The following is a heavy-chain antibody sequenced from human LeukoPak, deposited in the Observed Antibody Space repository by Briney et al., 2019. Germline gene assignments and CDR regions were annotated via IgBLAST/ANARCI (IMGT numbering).Heavy chain of an antibody. CDR2: ISYDGSNK. CDR3: AKARSGGYNWFDP. Sequence: GRSLRLSCAASGFTFSSYGMHWVRQAPGKGLEGVAVISYDGSNKYYADSVKGRFTISRDNSKNTLYLQMNSLRAEDTAVYYCAKARSGGYNWFDPWGQGTLVTVSS. CDR1: GFTFSSYG. D-gene: IGHD3-3*01. J-gene: IGHJ5*02. V-gene: IGHV3-30*18.